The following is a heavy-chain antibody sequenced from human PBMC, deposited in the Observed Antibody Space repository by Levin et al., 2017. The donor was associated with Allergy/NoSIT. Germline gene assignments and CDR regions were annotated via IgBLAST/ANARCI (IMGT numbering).Heavy chain of an antibody. CDR2: VYYSGTT. CDR1: GDSVSRRSYY. D-gene: IGHD3-10*01. V-gene: IGHV4-39*01. CDR3: AGRSDSGTFSWFFDY. J-gene: IGHJ4*02. Sequence: SETLSLTCTVSGDSVSRRSYYWVWIRQSPGKGLEWLGSVYYSGTTYNNPSFKSRVTTSLDTSNNQFSLKLTSVTAADTAVYYCAGRSDSGTFSWFFDYWGQGTLVTVSS.